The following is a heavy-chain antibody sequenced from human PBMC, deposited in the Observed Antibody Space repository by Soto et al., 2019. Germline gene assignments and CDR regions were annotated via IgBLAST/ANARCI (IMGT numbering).Heavy chain of an antibody. J-gene: IGHJ6*02. D-gene: IGHD1-20*01. CDR1: GDSVSSNSAA. Sequence: SQTLSLTCAISGDSVSSNSAAWNWIRQSPSRGLEWLGRTYYRSKWYNDYAVSVKRRITINPDTSKNKFSLQLNTVTPEDTAVYYCARDASITGTKRDYYGMDVWGQGTTVTVSS. CDR3: ARDASITGTKRDYYGMDV. CDR2: TYYRSKWYN. V-gene: IGHV6-1*01.